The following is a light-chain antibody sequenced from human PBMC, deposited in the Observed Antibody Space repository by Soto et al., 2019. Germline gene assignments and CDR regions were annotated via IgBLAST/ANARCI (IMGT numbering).Light chain of an antibody. CDR2: KVS. CDR3: MQGTHWPWT. CDR1: QSLVHSDGHTY. Sequence: DIVMTQTPLSSTVTLGQPASISCRSSQSLVHSDGHTYLSWLHQRPGQPPRVLIYKVSNRDSGVPDRFSGSGSGTDFTLKISRVEAEDVGVYYCMQGTHWPWTFGQGTKVDIK. J-gene: IGKJ1*01. V-gene: IGKV2-30*02.